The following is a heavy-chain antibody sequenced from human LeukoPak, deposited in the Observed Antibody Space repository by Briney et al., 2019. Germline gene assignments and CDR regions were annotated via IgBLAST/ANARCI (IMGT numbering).Heavy chain of an antibody. CDR3: AREYRYGSGSLEAFDI. D-gene: IGHD3-10*01. V-gene: IGHV4-61*02. J-gene: IGHJ3*02. CDR2: IYTSGST. Sequence: PSETLSLTCTVSGGSISSSSYYWSWIRQPAGKGLEWIGRIYTSGSTNYNPSLKSRVTMSVDTSKNQFSLKLSSVTAADTAVYYCAREYRYGSGSLEAFDIWGQGTMVTVSS. CDR1: GGSISSSSYY.